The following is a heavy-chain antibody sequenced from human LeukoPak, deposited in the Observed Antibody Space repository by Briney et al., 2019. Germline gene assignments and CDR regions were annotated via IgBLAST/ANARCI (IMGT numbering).Heavy chain of an antibody. J-gene: IGHJ4*02. Sequence: GGSLRLSCAASGFTFSIHAMSWVRQAPGKGLEWVSGISESGSNTYYADSVKGRFTISRDNAKNSLFLQMSSLRAEDTALYYCAKNVGSGSYFYLDYWGQGTLVTVSS. CDR2: ISESGSNT. CDR1: GFTFSIHA. V-gene: IGHV3-23*01. CDR3: AKNVGSGSYFYLDY. D-gene: IGHD3-10*01.